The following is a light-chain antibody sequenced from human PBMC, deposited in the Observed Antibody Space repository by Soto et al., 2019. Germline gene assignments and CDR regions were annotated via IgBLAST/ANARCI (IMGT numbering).Light chain of an antibody. J-gene: IGKJ3*01. CDR2: KVS. CDR1: ESLLYSDATTF. Sequence: DVVMTQSPLSLPVTLRQSASISCNSSESLLYSDATTFLNWLQQRPGRSPRRLIYKVSHRDSGVPDRFSGSESGTDFTLKISRVETEDVGLYYCMQGTHWPFTFGPGATVDF. V-gene: IGKV2-30*01. CDR3: MQGTHWPFT.